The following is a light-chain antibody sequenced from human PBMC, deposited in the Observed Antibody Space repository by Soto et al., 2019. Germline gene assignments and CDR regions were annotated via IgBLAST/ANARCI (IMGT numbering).Light chain of an antibody. CDR2: GAS. J-gene: IGKJ5*01. V-gene: IGKV3-20*01. Sequence: EIWLTQSPSPLSVSPGDRVTLSCRARQCLXSNFAWYVRKPGQAPRSLXDGASSMARGVPDRLSGSGSATDFTLTISRLEPEDFAAYYCQQYGSEIRTFGQGTRLEIK. CDR1: QCLXSN. CDR3: QQYGSEIRT.